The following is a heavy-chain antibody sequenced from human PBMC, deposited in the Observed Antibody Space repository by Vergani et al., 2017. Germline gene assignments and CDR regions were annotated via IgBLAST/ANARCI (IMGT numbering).Heavy chain of an antibody. CDR2: ISYDGSNK. Sequence: QVQLVESWGGVVQPGRSLRLSCAASGFTFSSYDMHWVRQAPGKGLEWVAVISYDGSNKYYADSVKGRFTISRDNSKNTLYLQMNSLRAEDTAVYYCAKVSRYSSGWYHPYYYYYGMDVWGQGTTVTVPS. J-gene: IGHJ6*02. CDR1: GFTFSSYD. D-gene: IGHD6-19*01. V-gene: IGHV3-30*18. CDR3: AKVSRYSSGWYHPYYYYYGMDV.